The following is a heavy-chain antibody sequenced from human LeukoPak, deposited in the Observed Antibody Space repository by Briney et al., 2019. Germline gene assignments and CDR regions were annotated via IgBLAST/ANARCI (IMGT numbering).Heavy chain of an antibody. D-gene: IGHD3-3*01. CDR2: IFHDGTT. J-gene: IGHJ4*02. CDR1: GYSISSGYY. V-gene: IGHV4-38-2*01. CDR3: ARTIDDFRSGYYLALGY. Sequence: SETLSLTCSVSGYSISSGYYWGWIRQPPGKGLEWIGTIFHDGTTYYNPSLKSRVTISVEKSKNQFSLRLNFVPAADTAVYYCARTIDDFRSGYYLALGYWGQGTLVTVSS.